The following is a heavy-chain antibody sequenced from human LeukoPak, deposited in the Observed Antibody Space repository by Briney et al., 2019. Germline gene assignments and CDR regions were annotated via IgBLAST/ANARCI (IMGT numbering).Heavy chain of an antibody. D-gene: IGHD1-26*01. V-gene: IGHV4-4*07. Sequence: SETLSLPCTVSGGSISSYYWNWIRQPAGKELEWVGRIYTSGSTNYNPALKSRITMSVDKSKNQFSLKLSPVTAADPAVDYCAGGGIPWWFESWGQGTLVTVFS. J-gene: IGHJ5*01. CDR3: AGGGIPWWFES. CDR2: IYTSGST. CDR1: GGSISSYY.